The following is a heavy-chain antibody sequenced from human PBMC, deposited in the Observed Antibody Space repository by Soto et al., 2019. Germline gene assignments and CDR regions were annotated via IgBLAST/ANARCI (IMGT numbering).Heavy chain of an antibody. CDR3: ARGSSTVTFDYYYGMDV. CDR2: IIPIFGTA. Sequence: SVKVSCKASGGTFSSYAISWVRQAPGQGLEWMGGIIPIFGTANYAQKFQGRVTITADESTSTAYVELSSLRSEDTAVYYCARGSSTVTFDYYYGMDVWGQGTTVTVSS. V-gene: IGHV1-69*13. J-gene: IGHJ6*02. CDR1: GGTFSSYA. D-gene: IGHD4-17*01.